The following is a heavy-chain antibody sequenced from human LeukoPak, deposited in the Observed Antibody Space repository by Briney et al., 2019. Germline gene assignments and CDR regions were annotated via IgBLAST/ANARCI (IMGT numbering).Heavy chain of an antibody. V-gene: IGHV3-7*01. CDR3: AREFSSGYYYEGDAFDI. J-gene: IGHJ3*02. Sequence: KAGGSLRLSCAASGFTFSSYWMSWVRQAPGKGLEWVANIKQDGSEKYSKNSLYLQMNSLRAEDTAVYYCAREFSSGYYYEGDAFDIWGQGTMVTVSS. CDR1: GFTFSSYW. D-gene: IGHD3-22*01. CDR2: IKQDGSEK.